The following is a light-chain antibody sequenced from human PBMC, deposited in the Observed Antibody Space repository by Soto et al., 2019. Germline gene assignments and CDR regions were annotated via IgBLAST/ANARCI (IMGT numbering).Light chain of an antibody. V-gene: IGKV1-5*01. J-gene: IGKJ1*01. Sequence: DIQMTQSPSTLSASVGDRVTITCRASQSSGSWLAWYQQKPGKAPKLLIYDASTLESGVPSKLSGSGSGTEFTLAISSLLPDCSATYYCHHYNTFGGTFGQGTKMEIK. CDR2: DAS. CDR3: HHYNTFGGT. CDR1: QSSGSW.